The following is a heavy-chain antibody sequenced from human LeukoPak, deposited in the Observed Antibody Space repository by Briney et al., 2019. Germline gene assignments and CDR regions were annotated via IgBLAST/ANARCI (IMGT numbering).Heavy chain of an antibody. D-gene: IGHD6-25*01. CDR1: GFTFSTYW. V-gene: IGHV3-7*01. Sequence: PGGSLRLSCAASGFTFSTYWMSWVRQAPVKGLEWVANIKQDGSEKYDVDSVKGRFTISRDNAKNPLYLQMNSPRAEDTAVYYCARYQGGGWDVWGQGTTVTVSS. CDR2: IKQDGSEK. J-gene: IGHJ6*02. CDR3: ARYQGGGWDV.